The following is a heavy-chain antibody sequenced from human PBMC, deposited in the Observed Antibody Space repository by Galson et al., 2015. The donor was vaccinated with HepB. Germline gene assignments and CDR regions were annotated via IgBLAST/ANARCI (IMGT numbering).Heavy chain of an antibody. CDR3: ARVPHLPGLNHYYYYGMDV. Sequence: SVKVSCKASGGTFSSYAISWVRQAPGQGLEWMGGIIPIFGTANYAQKFQGRVTITADESTSTAYMELSSLRSEDTAVYYCARVPHLPGLNHYYYYGMDVWGQGTTVTVSS. V-gene: IGHV1-69*13. J-gene: IGHJ6*02. D-gene: IGHD1-14*01. CDR1: GGTFSSYA. CDR2: IIPIFGTA.